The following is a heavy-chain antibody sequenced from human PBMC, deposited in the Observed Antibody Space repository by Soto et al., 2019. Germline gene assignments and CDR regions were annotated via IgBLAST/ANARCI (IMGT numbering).Heavy chain of an antibody. D-gene: IGHD2-2*02. CDR3: ASTDIVVVPAAIGVHYGMDV. CDR1: GGSVSSGSYY. J-gene: IGHJ6*02. CDR2: IYYSGST. V-gene: IGHV4-61*01. Sequence: SETLSLTCTVPGGSVSSGSYYWSWIRQPPGKGLEWIGYIYYSGSTNYNPSLKSRVTISVDTSKNQFSLKLSSVTAADTAVYYCASTDIVVVPAAIGVHYGMDVWGQGTTVTVSS.